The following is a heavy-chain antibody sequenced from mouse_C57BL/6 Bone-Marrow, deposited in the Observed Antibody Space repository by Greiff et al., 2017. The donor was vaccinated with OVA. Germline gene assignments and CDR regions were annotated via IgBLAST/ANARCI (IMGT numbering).Heavy chain of an antibody. CDR1: GYTFTSYW. D-gene: IGHD2-1*01. Sequence: QVQLQQSGAELVRPGASVKLSCKASGYTFTSYWMQWVKQRPGQGLEWIGEIDPSDSYTNYNQKFKGKATLTVDTSSSTAYMQLSSLTSEDSAVYYCARVGIYYTPMDYWGQGTSVTVSS. V-gene: IGHV1-50*01. CDR2: IDPSDSYT. J-gene: IGHJ4*01. CDR3: ARVGIYYTPMDY.